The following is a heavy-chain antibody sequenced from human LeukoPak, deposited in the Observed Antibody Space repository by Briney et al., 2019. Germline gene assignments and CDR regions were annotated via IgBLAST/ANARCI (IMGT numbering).Heavy chain of an antibody. J-gene: IGHJ4*02. CDR3: ARHVEIAVAGPIDY. Sequence: SETLSLTCTVSGGSISSNRDYWGWIRQPPGKGLEWIGSIYYSGSTYYNPSLKSRVTISVDTSKNQFSLKLSSVTAADTAVYYCARHVEIAVAGPIDYWGQGTLVTVSS. CDR1: GGSISSNRDY. CDR2: IYYSGST. V-gene: IGHV4-39*01. D-gene: IGHD6-19*01.